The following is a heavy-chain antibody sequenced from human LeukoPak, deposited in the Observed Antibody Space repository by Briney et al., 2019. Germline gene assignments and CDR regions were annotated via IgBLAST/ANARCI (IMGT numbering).Heavy chain of an antibody. J-gene: IGHJ4*02. V-gene: IGHV4-61*02. CDR1: GGSISSGSYY. CDR3: ARDRYYYDSSGYYWLFDY. CDR2: LYTSGST. Sequence: SETLSLTCTVSGGSISSGSYYWSWIRQPAGKGLEWIGRLYTSGSTNYNPSLKSRVTMSVDTSKNQFSLKLSSVTAADTAVNYCARDRYYYDSSGYYWLFDYWGQGTLVTVSS. D-gene: IGHD3-22*01.